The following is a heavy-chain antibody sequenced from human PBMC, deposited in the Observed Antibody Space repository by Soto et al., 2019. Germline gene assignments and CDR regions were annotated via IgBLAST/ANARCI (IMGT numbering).Heavy chain of an antibody. CDR3: ASGGELAGWMRFGA. J-gene: IGHJ5*02. D-gene: IGHD6-19*01. CDR1: GGTFNTYG. V-gene: IGHV1-69*01. Sequence: QVHLVQSGAAVKKPGSSVKVSCRASGGTFNTYGFNWVRQAPGQGLEWMGGIIPLFGTTTYAQNFQGRVTITADQSTTTAYMEMSGLTSEDTAVYFCASGGELAGWMRFGAWGQGALVTVSS. CDR2: IIPLFGTT.